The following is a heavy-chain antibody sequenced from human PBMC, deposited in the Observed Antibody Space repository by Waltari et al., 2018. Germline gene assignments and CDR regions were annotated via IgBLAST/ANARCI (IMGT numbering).Heavy chain of an antibody. CDR2: IYYSGST. J-gene: IGHJ3*02. CDR1: GGSISSHY. Sequence: QVQLQESGPGLVKPSETLSLTCTVSGGSISSHYWRWIRQPPGKGLEWIGYIYYSGSTNYNPSLKSRVTISVDTSKNQFSLKLSSVTAADTAVYYCARGTYSSSWKDAFDIWGQGTMVTVSS. D-gene: IGHD6-13*01. V-gene: IGHV4-59*11. CDR3: ARGTYSSSWKDAFDI.